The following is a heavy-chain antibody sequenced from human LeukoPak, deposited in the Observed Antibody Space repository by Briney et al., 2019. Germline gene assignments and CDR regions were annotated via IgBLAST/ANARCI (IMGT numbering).Heavy chain of an antibody. CDR3: AGGNHGYIDY. CDR2: IYYSGST. Sequence: SETLSLTCTVSGGSISSYYWSWIRQPPGKGLEWIGYIYYSGSTNYNPSLKSRVTISVDTSKNQFSLKLSSVTAADTAVYYCAGGNHGYIDYWGQGTLVTVSS. V-gene: IGHV4-59*01. D-gene: IGHD3-22*01. J-gene: IGHJ4*02. CDR1: GGSISSYY.